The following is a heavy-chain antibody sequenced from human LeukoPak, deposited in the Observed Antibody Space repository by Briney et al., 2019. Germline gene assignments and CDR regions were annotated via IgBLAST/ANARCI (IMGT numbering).Heavy chain of an antibody. J-gene: IGHJ4*02. CDR3: ARSDYYDSCGYFDY. D-gene: IGHD3-22*01. Sequence: ETQALTCTVSGGSISSYYWSWIRQPAGKGLEWIGRIYTSGSTNYNPSLKSRVTMSVDTSKNQFSLKLSSVTAADTAVYYCARSDYYDSCGYFDYWGQGTRLTVSS. V-gene: IGHV4-4*07. CDR2: IYTSGST. CDR1: GGSISSYY.